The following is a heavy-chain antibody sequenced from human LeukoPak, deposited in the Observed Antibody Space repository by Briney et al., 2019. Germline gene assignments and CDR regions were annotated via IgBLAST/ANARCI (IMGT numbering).Heavy chain of an antibody. CDR3: TRTRSRADSPDAFDI. CDR1: GGSISSSSYY. D-gene: IGHD1-26*01. CDR2: IYYSGST. V-gene: IGHV4-39*07. J-gene: IGHJ3*02. Sequence: PSETLSLTCTVSGGSISSSSYYWGWIRQPPGKGLEWIGSIYYSGSTYYNPSLKSRVTISVDTSKNQFSLKLSSVTAADTAVYYCTRTRSRADSPDAFDIWGQGTMVTVSS.